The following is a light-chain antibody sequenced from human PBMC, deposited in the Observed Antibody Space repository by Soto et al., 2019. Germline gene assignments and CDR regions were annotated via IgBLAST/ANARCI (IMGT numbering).Light chain of an antibody. CDR3: QQYNKWPLS. CDR2: LAS. Sequence: EIVMTQSPATLSVSPGERATLSCRASESVNNNLAWYQQKPGQPPRLLIYLASIRATGIPARFSGSGYGTELTLTISSLQSEDFAVYYCQQYNKWPLSFGGGTKAEL. CDR1: ESVNNN. V-gene: IGKV3D-15*01. J-gene: IGKJ4*01.